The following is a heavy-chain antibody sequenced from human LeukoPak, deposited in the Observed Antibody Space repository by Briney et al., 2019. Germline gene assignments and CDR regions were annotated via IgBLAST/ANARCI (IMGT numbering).Heavy chain of an antibody. CDR2: ISYDGSNK. V-gene: IGHV3-30*19. CDR1: GFTFSLYA. J-gene: IGHJ6*02. Sequence: GGSLRLSCAASGFTFSLYAMHWVRQAPGKGLEWVAVISYDGSNKYYADSVKGRFTISRDNSKNTLYLQMNSPRAEDTAVYYCARDPGFPVGYYYGMDVWGQGTTVTVSS. CDR3: ARDPGFPVGYYYGMDV. D-gene: IGHD3-10*01.